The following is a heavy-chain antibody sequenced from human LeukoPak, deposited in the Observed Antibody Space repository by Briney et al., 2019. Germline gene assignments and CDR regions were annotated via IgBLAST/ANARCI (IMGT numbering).Heavy chain of an antibody. CDR2: IYYSGST. CDR3: ARGSRRFLEWPPRRSGYYFDY. D-gene: IGHD3-3*01. CDR1: GGSISSSSYY. J-gene: IGHJ4*02. Sequence: PSETLSLTCTVSGGSISSSSYYWGWIRQPPGKGLEWIGSIYYSGSTYYNPSLKSRVTISVDTSKNQFSLKLSSVTAADTAVYYCARGSRRFLEWPPRRSGYYFDYWGQGTLVTVSS. V-gene: IGHV4-39*07.